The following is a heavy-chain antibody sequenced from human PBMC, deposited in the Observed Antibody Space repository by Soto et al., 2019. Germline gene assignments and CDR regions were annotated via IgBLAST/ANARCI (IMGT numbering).Heavy chain of an antibody. J-gene: IGHJ4*02. CDR2: IRGSGGST. CDR3: AREPNYYFDY. CDR1: GFTFSYYA. Sequence: EVQLLESGGGLEQPGGSLRLSCAASGFTFSYYAMSWVRQAPGKGLEWVSSIRGSGGSTYYADSVKGRFTISRENFKNPLYLQMDSPRGEDTAGYYCAREPNYYFDYWGQGALVTVSS. V-gene: IGHV3-23*01.